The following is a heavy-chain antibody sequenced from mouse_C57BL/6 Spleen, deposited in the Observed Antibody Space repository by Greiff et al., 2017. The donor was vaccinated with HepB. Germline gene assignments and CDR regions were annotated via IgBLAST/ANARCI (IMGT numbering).Heavy chain of an antibody. Sequence: EVQLVESGGGLVKPGGSLKLSCAASRFTFSDYGMHWVRQAPEKGLEWVAYISSGSSTIYYADTVKGRFTISRDNAKNTLFLQMTSLRSEDTAMYYCAKEDYAMDYWGQGTSVTVSS. CDR3: AKEDYAMDY. CDR2: ISSGSSTI. CDR1: RFTFSDYG. J-gene: IGHJ4*01. V-gene: IGHV5-17*01.